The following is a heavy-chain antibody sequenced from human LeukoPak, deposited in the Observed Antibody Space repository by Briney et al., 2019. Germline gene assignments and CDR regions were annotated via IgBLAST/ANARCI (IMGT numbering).Heavy chain of an antibody. J-gene: IGHJ4*02. Sequence: PGGSLTLSCAASGFTFSNAWMSWVRQAPGKGLEWVGRIKSKTDSGTTDYAAPVKGRFTISRDDSKNTLYLQMNSLKTEDTAVYYCTKLILAAADNGDYWGQGTLVSLSP. D-gene: IGHD6-13*01. CDR2: IKSKTDSGTT. CDR1: GFTFSNAW. CDR3: TKLILAAADNGDY. V-gene: IGHV3-15*01.